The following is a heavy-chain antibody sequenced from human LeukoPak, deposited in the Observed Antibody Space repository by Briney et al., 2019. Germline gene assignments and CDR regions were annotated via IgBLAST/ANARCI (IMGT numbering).Heavy chain of an antibody. D-gene: IGHD6-13*01. Sequence: ASVKVSCKASGYTFTGYYMHWVRQAPGQGLEWMGWINPNSGGTNYAQKFQGRVTMTRDTSSSTAYMELSRLRSDDTAVYYCAGTEIAAAGTNFDYWGQGTLVTVSS. CDR1: GYTFTGYY. V-gene: IGHV1-2*02. J-gene: IGHJ4*02. CDR3: AGTEIAAAGTNFDY. CDR2: INPNSGGT.